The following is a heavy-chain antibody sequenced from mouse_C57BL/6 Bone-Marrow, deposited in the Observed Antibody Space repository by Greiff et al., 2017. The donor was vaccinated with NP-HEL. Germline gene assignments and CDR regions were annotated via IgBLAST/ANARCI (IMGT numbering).Heavy chain of an antibody. V-gene: IGHV1-64*01. CDR2: IHPNSGST. D-gene: IGHD1-1*01. CDR1: GYTFTSYW. J-gene: IGHJ2*01. Sequence: VQLQQPGAELVKPGASVKLSCKASGYTFTSYWMHWVQQRPGQGLEWIGMIHPNSGSTNYTEKLKSKATLTVDKSTSTAYIQLSSLTSEDSADYYCTRYGYGSTLYYFDYWGQGTTLTVSS. CDR3: TRYGYGSTLYYFDY.